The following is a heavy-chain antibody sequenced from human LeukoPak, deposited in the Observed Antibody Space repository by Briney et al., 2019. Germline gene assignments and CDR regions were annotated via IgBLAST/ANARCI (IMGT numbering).Heavy chain of an antibody. D-gene: IGHD3-22*01. Sequence: GGSLRLSCAASGFTFNSYAMSWVRQAPGKGLEWVSVISGSGGRTYYADSVKGRFAISRDISKNTLYLQMNSLRAEDTAVYYCARGNYDSSSFDYWGQGTLVTVSS. CDR2: ISGSGGRT. J-gene: IGHJ4*02. CDR3: ARGNYDSSSFDY. CDR1: GFTFNSYA. V-gene: IGHV3-23*01.